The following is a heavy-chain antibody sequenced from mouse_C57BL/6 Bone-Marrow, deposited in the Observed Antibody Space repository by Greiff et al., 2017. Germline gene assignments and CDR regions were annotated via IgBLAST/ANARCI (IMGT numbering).Heavy chain of an antibody. CDR3: ARYYYGPRTNAMDY. V-gene: IGHV1-39*01. D-gene: IGHD1-1*01. CDR1: GYSFTDYN. Sequence: VQLQQSGPELVKPGASVKISCKASGYSFTDYNMNWVKQSNGKSLEWIGVINPNYGTTSYNQKFKGKATLTVDQSSSTAYMQLNSLTSEDAAVYDCARYYYGPRTNAMDYWGQGTSVTVSS. J-gene: IGHJ4*01. CDR2: INPNYGTT.